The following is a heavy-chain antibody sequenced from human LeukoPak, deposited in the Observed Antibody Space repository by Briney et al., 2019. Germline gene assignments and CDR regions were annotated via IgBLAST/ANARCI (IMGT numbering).Heavy chain of an antibody. Sequence: GGSLRLSCIASGFTVISNYMSWVRQAPGKGLVWVSRIDRDGSNTNYADSVKGRFTISRDNAKNTLHLQMNSLRAEDTAVYYCARDRGWNALDCWGQGTLVTVSS. V-gene: IGHV3-74*01. CDR3: ARDRGWNALDC. CDR2: IDRDGSNT. CDR1: GFTVISNY. J-gene: IGHJ4*02. D-gene: IGHD1-1*01.